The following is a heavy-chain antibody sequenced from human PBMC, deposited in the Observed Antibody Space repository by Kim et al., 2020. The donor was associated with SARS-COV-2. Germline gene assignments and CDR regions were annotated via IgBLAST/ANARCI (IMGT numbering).Heavy chain of an antibody. CDR3: ARGVLLRYYYYGMDV. J-gene: IGHJ6*02. Sequence: VSVKSRITINPDTSKNQFSLQLNSVTPEDTAVYYCARGVLLRYYYYGMDVWGQGTTVTVSS. D-gene: IGHD2-15*01. V-gene: IGHV6-1*01.